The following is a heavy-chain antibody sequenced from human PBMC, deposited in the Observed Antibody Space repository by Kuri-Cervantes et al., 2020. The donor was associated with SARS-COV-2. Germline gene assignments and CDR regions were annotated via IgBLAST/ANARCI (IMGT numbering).Heavy chain of an antibody. D-gene: IGHD4-23*01. CDR3: ARSHTLYGGNSSPWDY. Sequence: ASVKVSCRASGYTFTGYYMHWVRQAPGQGLQWVGSINTYNGNTNYAQILQGRVTMTTDTSTNTAFMELRGLRSFDTAVYYCARSHTLYGGNSSPWDYWGQGTLVTVSS. CDR2: INTYNGNT. CDR1: GYTFTGYY. J-gene: IGHJ4*02. V-gene: IGHV1-18*04.